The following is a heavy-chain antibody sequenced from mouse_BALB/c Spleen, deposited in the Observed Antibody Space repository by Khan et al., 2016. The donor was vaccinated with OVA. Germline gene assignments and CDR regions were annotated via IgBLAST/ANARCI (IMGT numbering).Heavy chain of an antibody. J-gene: IGHJ2*01. Sequence: VQLQQSGAELAKPGASVKMSCKASGYTFINYWILWVKQRPGQGLEWIGYINPSTGYTEYNQNFKDKATLTADKYSSTAYMQLSSLTSEVSAVYYCARRGLRWDFDYWGQGTTLTVSS. D-gene: IGHD1-1*01. CDR2: INPSTGYT. CDR1: GYTFINYW. V-gene: IGHV1-7*01. CDR3: ARRGLRWDFDY.